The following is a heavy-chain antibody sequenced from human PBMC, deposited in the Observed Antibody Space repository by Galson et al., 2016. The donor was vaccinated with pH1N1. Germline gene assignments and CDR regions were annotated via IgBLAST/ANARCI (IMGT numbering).Heavy chain of an antibody. CDR2: ISRSVTNI. D-gene: IGHD5-18*01. CDR1: GFSLSSYS. CDR3: ARDLGYAYGFYYYYYMDV. J-gene: IGHJ6*03. Sequence: SLRLSCAASGFSLSSYSMNWVRQAPGKGLGWVSYISRSVTNIYYAGSVKGRFTISRDTAKNLLYLQMDSLRPDDTAVYFCARDLGYAYGFYYYYYMDVWGKGTMVTVSS. V-gene: IGHV3-48*04.